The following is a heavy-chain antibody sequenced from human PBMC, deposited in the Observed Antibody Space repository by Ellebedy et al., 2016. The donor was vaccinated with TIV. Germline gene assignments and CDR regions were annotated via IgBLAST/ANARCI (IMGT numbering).Heavy chain of an antibody. CDR1: GFTFSSYD. D-gene: IGHD2-21*01. CDR3: ARVRFGDTAVDY. CDR2: IGTAGDT. Sequence: GESLKISCAASGFTFSSYDMHWVRQGPGKGLEWVSAIGTAGDTYYTGSVKGRFTISRENAKNSLYLQITSLRAEDTAVYYCARVRFGDTAVDYWGQGTLVTVSS. V-gene: IGHV3-13*01. J-gene: IGHJ4*03.